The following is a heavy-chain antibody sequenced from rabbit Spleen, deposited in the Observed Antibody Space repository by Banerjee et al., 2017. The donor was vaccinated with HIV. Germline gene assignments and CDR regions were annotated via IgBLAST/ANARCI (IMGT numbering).Heavy chain of an antibody. J-gene: IGHJ3*01. CDR1: GFDFSSYY. CDR3: ARGSAAMTMMITGYYLSL. D-gene: IGHD2-1*01. V-gene: IGHV1S7*01. Sequence: QLKESGGGLVQPGGSLKLSCKGSGFDFSSYYMSWVRQAPGKGLEWIGYIDPFFGTTYYANWVNGRFTISNDNAQNTVFLQMTGLTAADTATYFCARGSAAMTMMITGYYLSLWGQGTLVTVS. CDR2: IDPFFGTT.